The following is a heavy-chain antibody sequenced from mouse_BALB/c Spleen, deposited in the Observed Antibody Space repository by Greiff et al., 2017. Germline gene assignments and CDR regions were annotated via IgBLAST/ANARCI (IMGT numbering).Heavy chain of an antibody. Sequence: VKLMESGPGLVAPSQSLSITCTVSGFSLTGDGLNWVRQPPGKGLEWLGMIWGDGSTDYNSALKSRLSISKDNSKSQVFLKMNSLQTDDTARYYCARESYYGNYEVWGAGTTVTVSS. CDR2: IWGDGST. J-gene: IGHJ1*01. CDR1: GFSLTGDG. V-gene: IGHV2-6-7*01. CDR3: ARESYYGNYEV. D-gene: IGHD2-10*01.